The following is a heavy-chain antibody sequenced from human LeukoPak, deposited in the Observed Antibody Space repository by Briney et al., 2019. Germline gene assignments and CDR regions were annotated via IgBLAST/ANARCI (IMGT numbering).Heavy chain of an antibody. Sequence: SSVKVPRQASGCTFSSYAIIWVRQAPGHGLEWIGGIIPTFGTANYAQKFQGRVTITADESTSTAYMELSSLRSEDTAVYYCARGKYCSSTSCYISPLYWGQGTLVTVSS. CDR3: ARGKYCSSTSCYISPLY. CDR2: IIPTFGTA. J-gene: IGHJ4*02. V-gene: IGHV1-69*13. D-gene: IGHD2-2*02. CDR1: GCTFSSYA.